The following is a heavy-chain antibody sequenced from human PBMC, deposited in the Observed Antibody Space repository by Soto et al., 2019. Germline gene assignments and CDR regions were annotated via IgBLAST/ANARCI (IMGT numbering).Heavy chain of an antibody. J-gene: IGHJ6*02. CDR2: IGAARDP. Sequence: SGGSLRLSCATSGFTFSNFDMHWVRQVPGKGLEWVSAIGAARDPYYLGSVKGRFTISRENAKNSVYVQMNDLRAGDSAVYYCARAYTGRLPRRADYYCAMDVWGQGTTVTVSS. D-gene: IGHD2-2*02. V-gene: IGHV3-13*05. CDR1: GFTFSNFD. CDR3: ARAYTGRLPRRADYYCAMDV.